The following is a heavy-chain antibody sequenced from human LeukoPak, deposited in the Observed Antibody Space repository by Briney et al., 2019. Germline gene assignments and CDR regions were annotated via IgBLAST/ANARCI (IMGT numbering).Heavy chain of an antibody. D-gene: IGHD6-13*01. Sequence: PSETLSLTCTVSGGSISSFYWGWVREPAREGPGWVGGIDTSGNTNYKPSLKSRVTMSVDTSKNQFSLKLSSVTAADTAVYYCARVSSSWYQDWYFDLWGRGTLVTVSS. CDR1: GGSISSFY. V-gene: IGHV4-4*07. CDR3: ARVSSSWYQDWYFDL. J-gene: IGHJ2*01. CDR2: IDTSGNT.